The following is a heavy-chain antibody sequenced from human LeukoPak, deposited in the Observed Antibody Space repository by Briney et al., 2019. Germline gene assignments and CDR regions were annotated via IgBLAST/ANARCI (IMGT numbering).Heavy chain of an antibody. J-gene: IGHJ4*02. V-gene: IGHV4-59*04. CDR3: ARRGGHCSSTSCYAHGY. CDR2: VHYSGTT. Sequence: PSETLSLTCAVSGGSITSYYWSWIRQVPGKGLEWIGYVHYSGTTYYNPSLKSRVTISVDTSKNQFSLKLSSVTAADTAVYYCARRGGHCSSTSCYAHGYWGEGTLVTVSS. D-gene: IGHD2-2*01. CDR1: GGSITSYY.